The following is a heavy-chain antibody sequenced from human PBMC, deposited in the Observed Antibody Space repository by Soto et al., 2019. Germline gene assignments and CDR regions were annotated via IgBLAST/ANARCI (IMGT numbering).Heavy chain of an antibody. J-gene: IGHJ5*02. CDR1: GFTFSSYA. CDR2: IAGSGTGT. V-gene: IGHV3-23*01. D-gene: IGHD3-10*01. Sequence: GGSLRLSCATSGFTFSSYAMSWVRQAPGKGLEWVSTIAGSGTGTYYADSVKGRFTISRDNSKNTLYLQMNSLRAEDTAVYYCAKDQTPSLRFGFGPWGQGTLVTVSS. CDR3: AKDQTPSLRFGFGP.